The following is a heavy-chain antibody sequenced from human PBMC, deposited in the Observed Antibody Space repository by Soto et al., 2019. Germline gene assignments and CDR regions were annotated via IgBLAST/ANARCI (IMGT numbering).Heavy chain of an antibody. J-gene: IGHJ6*02. CDR3: AADILPDLYSYYAMEV. V-gene: IGHV1-58*01. CDR1: GFTFTSSA. CDR2: IVVGSGNT. Sequence: SVKVSCKASGFTFTSSAVQWVRQARGQRLEWIGWIVVGSGNTNYAQKFQERVTITRDMSTSTAYMELSSLRSEDTAVYYCAADILPDLYSYYAMEVWGQGPTVTVSS.